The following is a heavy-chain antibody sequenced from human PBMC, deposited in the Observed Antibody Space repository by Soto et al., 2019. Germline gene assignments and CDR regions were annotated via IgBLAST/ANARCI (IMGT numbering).Heavy chain of an antibody. CDR2: ISFDGRNT. CDR1: GFTFNSYG. CDR3: AKVNDISRGWLRWVVYYARHV. J-gene: IGHJ6*02. Sequence: GGSLRLSCAAAGFTFNSYGIRWVRQAPGKGLEWVVVISFDGRNTYYADSVKGRFTISRDNSKNTLYLQMNSLRAEDTAVYYCAKVNDISRGWLRWVVYYARHVWGQGPTVT. D-gene: IGHD6-19*01. V-gene: IGHV3-30*18.